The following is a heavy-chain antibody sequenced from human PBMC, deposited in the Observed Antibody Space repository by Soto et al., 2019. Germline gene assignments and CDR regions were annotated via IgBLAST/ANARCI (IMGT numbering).Heavy chain of an antibody. D-gene: IGHD1-26*01. Sequence: QVQLVESGGGLVKPGGSLRLSCAASGFTFSDYYMNWIRQAPGKGLEWLSYSDGSSAYTNYADSVKGRFTISRDNAKNFMFLQLARLRGEGTAGYYFARAVGNYYGMDVWGQGTTVTVSS. CDR1: GFTFSDYY. CDR3: ARAVGNYYGMDV. V-gene: IGHV3-11*06. J-gene: IGHJ6*02. CDR2: SDGSSAYT.